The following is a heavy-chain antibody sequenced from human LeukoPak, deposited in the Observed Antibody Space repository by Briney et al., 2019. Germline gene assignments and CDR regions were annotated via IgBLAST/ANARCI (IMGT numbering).Heavy chain of an antibody. CDR2: IDHSGST. V-gene: IGHV4-34*01. CDR1: GGSFSGYY. D-gene: IGHD6-13*01. Sequence: PSETLSLTCAVYGGSFSGYYWSWIRQPPGKGLEWIGEIDHSGSTNYNPSLKSRVTISVDTSKNQFSLKLSSVTAADTAVYYCARVGSSWPHYYFDSWGRGTLVTVSS. CDR3: ARVGSSWPHYYFDS. J-gene: IGHJ4*02.